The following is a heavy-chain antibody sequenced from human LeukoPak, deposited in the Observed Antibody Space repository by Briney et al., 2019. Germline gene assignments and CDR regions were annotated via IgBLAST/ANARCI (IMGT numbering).Heavy chain of an antibody. CDR3: VRPTAQWLVQNAFDI. J-gene: IGHJ3*02. V-gene: IGHV3-23*01. Sequence: GGSLRLSCAASGFTFSSYAMSWVRQAPGKGLEWVSAISGSGGSTYYADSVKGRFTISRDNSKNTLYLQMNSLRAEDTAVYYCVRPTAQWLVQNAFDIWGQGTMVTVSS. D-gene: IGHD6-19*01. CDR2: ISGSGGST. CDR1: GFTFSSYA.